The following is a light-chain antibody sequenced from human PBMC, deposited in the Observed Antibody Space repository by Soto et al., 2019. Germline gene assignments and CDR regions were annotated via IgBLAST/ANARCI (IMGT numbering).Light chain of an antibody. CDR1: QDIKIY. Sequence: DIQITQSPVALSASVGDRVTFTCQASQDIKIYLNWYQQKLGKAPKLLINNASNLDTGVPSRFSGSGSGTDFTLTISNVQPEDFATYYCQQNYSTPHTFGQGTRLEIK. V-gene: IGKV1-39*01. CDR2: NAS. J-gene: IGKJ5*01. CDR3: QQNYSTPHT.